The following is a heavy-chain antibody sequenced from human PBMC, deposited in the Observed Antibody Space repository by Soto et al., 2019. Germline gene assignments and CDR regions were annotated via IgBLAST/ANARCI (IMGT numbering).Heavy chain of an antibody. V-gene: IGHV3-7*01. CDR2: IKQDGSEK. J-gene: IGHJ4*02. CDR3: ARDESIMYYYDSSGYQPFDC. Sequence: GGSLRLSCAASGFTFSSYWMSWVRQAPGKGLEWVANIKQDGSEKYYVDSVKGRFTISRDNAKNSLYLQMNRLRAEDTAVYYCARDESIMYYYDSSGYQPFDCWGQGTLVTVSS. CDR1: GFTFSSYW. D-gene: IGHD3-22*01.